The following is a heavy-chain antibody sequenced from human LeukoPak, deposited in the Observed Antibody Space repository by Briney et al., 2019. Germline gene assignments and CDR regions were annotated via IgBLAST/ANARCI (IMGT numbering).Heavy chain of an antibody. CDR1: GFTFSDYY. V-gene: IGHV3-11*04. J-gene: IGHJ4*02. D-gene: IGHD2-2*03. CDR3: ARDWIGRGQTPYYFDY. CDR2: ISSSGSTV. Sequence: GGSLRLSCAASGFTFSDYYMSWIRQAPGKGLEWISYISSSGSTVYYADSVKGRFTISRDNAKNSLYLQMNSLRAEDTAVYYCARDWIGRGQTPYYFDYWGQGTLVTVSS.